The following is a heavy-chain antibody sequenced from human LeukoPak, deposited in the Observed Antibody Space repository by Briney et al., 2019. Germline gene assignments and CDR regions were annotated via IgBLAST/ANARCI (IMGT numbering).Heavy chain of an antibody. CDR2: LWGNNKNI. CDR3: AKDLKPDSGYDVDH. V-gene: IGHV3-23*01. Sequence: GGSLRLSCAASGFTFSTHTMSWVRQAPGKGLEWVSALWGNNKNIYYADPVKGRFTISRDNSGNMVYLQMSDLRVEDTAVYYCAKDLKPDSGYDVDHWGQGTLVTVSS. J-gene: IGHJ4*02. CDR1: GFTFSTHT. D-gene: IGHD5-12*01.